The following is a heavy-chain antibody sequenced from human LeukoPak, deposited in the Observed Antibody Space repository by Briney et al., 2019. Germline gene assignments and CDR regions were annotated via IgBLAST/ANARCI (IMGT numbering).Heavy chain of an antibody. Sequence: SETLSLTCTVSGGSISSYYWSWIRQPPGKGLEWIGYIYYSGSTNYNPSLKSRVTISVDTSKNQFSLKLSSVTAADTAVYYCAGLYVYNYYYYMDVWGKGTTVTISS. CDR1: GGSISSYY. CDR2: IYYSGST. V-gene: IGHV4-59*01. D-gene: IGHD2-8*01. CDR3: AGLYVYNYYYYMDV. J-gene: IGHJ6*03.